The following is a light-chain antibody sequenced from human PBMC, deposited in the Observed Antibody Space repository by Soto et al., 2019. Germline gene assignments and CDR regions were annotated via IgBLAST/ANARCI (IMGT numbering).Light chain of an antibody. CDR3: QSYDSSLSAWV. CDR1: GSNIGAGSD. CDR2: ANN. V-gene: IGLV1-40*01. Sequence: QPVLTQPPSVSGAPGQRVAISCTGTGSNIGAGSDVHWYQQLPGTAPKLLVYANNNRPSGVPDRFSGSKSATSASLAITGLQAEDEADYYCQSYDSSLSAWVFGTGTKVTVL. J-gene: IGLJ1*01.